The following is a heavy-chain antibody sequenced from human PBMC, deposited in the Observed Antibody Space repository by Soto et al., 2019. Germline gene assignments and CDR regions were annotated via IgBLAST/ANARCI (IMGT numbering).Heavy chain of an antibody. CDR3: ARDLAGYSSSWFDP. V-gene: IGHV3-23*01. CDR2: ISGSGGST. Sequence: EVHLLESGGGLVQPGGSLRLSCAASGFTFSSYAMSWVRQAPGKGLEWVSAISGSGGSTYYADSVEGRFTISRDNSKNTLYLQMNSLRAEDTAVYYCARDLAGYSSSWFDPWGQGTLVTVSS. J-gene: IGHJ5*02. D-gene: IGHD6-13*01. CDR1: GFTFSSYA.